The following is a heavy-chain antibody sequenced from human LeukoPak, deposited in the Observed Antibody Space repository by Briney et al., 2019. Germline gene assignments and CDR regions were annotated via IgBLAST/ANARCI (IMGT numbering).Heavy chain of an antibody. CDR2: ISGSGGST. D-gene: IGHD2-2*01. CDR3: AKPPAYCSSTSCYYYYYYYGMDV. J-gene: IGHJ6*02. CDR1: GFTVRDHY. V-gene: IGHV3-23*01. Sequence: GGSLRLSCAGSGFTVRDHYMDWVRQAPGKGLEWVSAISGSGGSTYYADSVRGRFTISRDNSKNTLYLQMNSLRAEDTAVYYCAKPPAYCSSTSCYYYYYYYGMDVWGQGTTVTVSS.